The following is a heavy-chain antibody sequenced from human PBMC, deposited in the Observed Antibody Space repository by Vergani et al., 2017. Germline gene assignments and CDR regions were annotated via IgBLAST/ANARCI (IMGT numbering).Heavy chain of an antibody. CDR3: ARENSGYCSSTSCYKKVLRWFDP. D-gene: IGHD2-2*02. V-gene: IGHV4-31*03. J-gene: IGHJ5*02. CDR2: IYYSGST. Sequence: QVQLQESGPGLVKPSQTLSLTCTVSGASISSGGYYWSWIRQHPGKGLEWIGYIYYSGSTYYNPSLKSRVTISVDTSKNQFSLKLSSVTAADTAVYYCARENSGYCSSTSCYKKVLRWFDPWGQGTLVTVSS. CDR1: GASISSGGYY.